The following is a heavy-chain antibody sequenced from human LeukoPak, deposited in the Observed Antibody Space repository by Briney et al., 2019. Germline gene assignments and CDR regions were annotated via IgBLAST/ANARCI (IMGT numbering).Heavy chain of an antibody. CDR2: IYYSGST. D-gene: IGHD5-12*01. Sequence: PSETLSLTCTVSGASISIYYWSWIRQPPGKGLEWIGYIYYSGSTNYNPSLKSRVTISVDTSKDQFSLKLSSVTAADTAVYYCARLPSRGRFDPWGQGTLVTVSS. J-gene: IGHJ5*02. CDR3: ARLPSRGRFDP. CDR1: GASISIYY. V-gene: IGHV4-59*01.